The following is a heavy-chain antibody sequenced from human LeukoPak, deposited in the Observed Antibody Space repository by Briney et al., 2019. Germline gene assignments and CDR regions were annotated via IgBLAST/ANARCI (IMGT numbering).Heavy chain of an antibody. CDR3: GREGSGAFDI. J-gene: IGHJ3*02. V-gene: IGHV3-74*01. Sequence: GGSLRLSCAASGFTFSNYWMHRVRQAPGKGLVWVSRINSDGSSTSYADSVKGRFTISRDNAKNTLYLQMNSLRAEDTAVYYCGREGSGAFDIWGQGTMVTISS. CDR2: INSDGSST. D-gene: IGHD3-10*01. CDR1: GFTFSNYW.